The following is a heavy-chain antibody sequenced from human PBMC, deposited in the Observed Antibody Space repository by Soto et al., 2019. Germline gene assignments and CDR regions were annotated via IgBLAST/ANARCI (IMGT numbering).Heavy chain of an antibody. CDR2: IYWDDDK. V-gene: IGHV2-5*02. CDR3: AHHTEYDFWSGYYSLNWFDP. D-gene: IGHD3-3*01. Sequence: SGPTLVNPTQTLTLTCTFSGFSLSTSGVGVGWIRQPPGKALEWLALIYWDDDKRYSPSLKSRLTITKDTSKNQMVLKITNMKPVDTATYYCAHHTEYDFWSGYYSLNWFDPWGQGTLVTVSS. J-gene: IGHJ5*02. CDR1: GFSLSTSGVG.